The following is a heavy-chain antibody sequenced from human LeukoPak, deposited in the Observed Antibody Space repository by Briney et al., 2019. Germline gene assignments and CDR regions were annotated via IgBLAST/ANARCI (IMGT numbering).Heavy chain of an antibody. Sequence: GGSLRLSCDASGFTFSNYAMSWVRQAPGKGLEWVSSINGGGCSTYYADSVRGRFTITRENSKSTLVLHMSSLRVDDTAVYYCAKGNRQHNWNYFCLDVWGQGTAVTVSS. J-gene: IGHJ6*02. V-gene: IGHV3-23*01. D-gene: IGHD1-7*01. CDR2: INGGGCST. CDR3: AKGNRQHNWNYFCLDV. CDR1: GFTFSNYA.